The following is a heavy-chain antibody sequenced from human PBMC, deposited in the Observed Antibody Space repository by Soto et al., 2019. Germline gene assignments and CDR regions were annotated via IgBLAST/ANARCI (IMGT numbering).Heavy chain of an antibody. J-gene: IGHJ4*02. Sequence: QVQLVESGGTVVQVGGSLRLSCAAPGFAFHGYAMHWVRQAPGKGLDWVAVIWYDGSEKYYADSVEGRFTISRDNSKNTLYLQMNSLRVDDTAVYYCGRELRTSAGDYWGQGTLVAVSS. D-gene: IGHD3-10*01. CDR1: GFAFHGYA. CDR3: GRELRTSAGDY. V-gene: IGHV3-33*01. CDR2: IWYDGSEK.